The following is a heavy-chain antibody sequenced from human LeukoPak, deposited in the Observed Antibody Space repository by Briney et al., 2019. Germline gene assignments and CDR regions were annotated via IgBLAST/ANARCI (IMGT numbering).Heavy chain of an antibody. V-gene: IGHV4-31*03. CDR3: TRSDYSGSGTYTDFDAFGI. CDR1: GGSISSGGYY. D-gene: IGHD3-10*01. Sequence: SETLSLTCPVSGGSISSGGYYWSWIRQHPGKGLEWIGYIYYSGSTYYNPSLKSRVTISVDTSKNQFSLKLSSVTAADSALYYCTRSDYSGSGTYTDFDAFGIWGQGTMVTVCS. CDR2: IYYSGST. J-gene: IGHJ3*02.